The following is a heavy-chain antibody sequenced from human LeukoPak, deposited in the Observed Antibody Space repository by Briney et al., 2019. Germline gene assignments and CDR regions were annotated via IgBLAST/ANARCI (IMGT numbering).Heavy chain of an antibody. D-gene: IGHD2-2*01. CDR3: ARDGCSSTTCPPDY. CDR1: GYTFTNYF. V-gene: IGHV1-2*07. J-gene: IGHJ4*02. CDR2: INPKNGDT. Sequence: ASVTVSFTASGYTFTNYFVHWVRQAPGQGPEWMGWINPKNGDTKYAHKFQDRVIMTSETSITTAHMELSRLTSDDTAVYYCARDGCSSTTCPPDYWGQGTLVTVPS.